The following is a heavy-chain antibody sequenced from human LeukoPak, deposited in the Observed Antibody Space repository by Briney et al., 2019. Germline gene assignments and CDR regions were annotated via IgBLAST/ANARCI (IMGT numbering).Heavy chain of an antibody. CDR1: GYTFTSYG. Sequence: ASVKVSCKASGYTFTSYGISWVRQAPGQGLEWMGWISAYNGNTNYAQKLQGRVTMTTDTSTSTAYMELSSLRSEDTAVYYCASNYDFWSGYFGSGWGQGTLVTVSS. CDR3: ASNYDFWSGYFGSG. V-gene: IGHV1-18*01. CDR2: ISAYNGNT. D-gene: IGHD3-3*01. J-gene: IGHJ4*02.